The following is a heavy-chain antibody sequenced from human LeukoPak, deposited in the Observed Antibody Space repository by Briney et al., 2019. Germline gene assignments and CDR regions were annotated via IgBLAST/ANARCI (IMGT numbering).Heavy chain of an antibody. Sequence: GGSLRLSCAASGFTFSDYYMSWIRQAPGKGLEWVSYISSSSSTIYYADSVKGRFTISRDNAKNSLYLQMNSLRAEDTAVYYCARVHRMTTAYYWGQGTLVTVSS. J-gene: IGHJ4*02. CDR1: GFTFSDYY. CDR2: ISSSSSTI. V-gene: IGHV3-11*01. CDR3: ARVHRMTTAYY. D-gene: IGHD4-17*01.